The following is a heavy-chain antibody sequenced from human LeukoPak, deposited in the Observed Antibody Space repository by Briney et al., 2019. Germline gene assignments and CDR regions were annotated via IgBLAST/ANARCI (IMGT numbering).Heavy chain of an antibody. J-gene: IGHJ5*02. CDR2: INDDGSDT. CDR1: GFTFKLYW. Sequence: GGSLRLSCAVSGFTFKLYWMHWVRQAPGKGPVWVSRINDDGSDTTYADSVKGRFTISRDDAKNMLFLQMNSLRAEDTAVFYCVRGGPSTWSWGQGTLVTVSS. CDR3: VRGGPSTWS. D-gene: IGHD2-15*01. V-gene: IGHV3-74*01.